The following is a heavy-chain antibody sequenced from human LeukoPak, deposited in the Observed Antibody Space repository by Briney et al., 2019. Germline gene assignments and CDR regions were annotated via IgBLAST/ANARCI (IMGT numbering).Heavy chain of an antibody. CDR3: AKDLTKIAAYYYDSSGYPLDY. CDR2: ISYDGSNK. D-gene: IGHD3-22*01. V-gene: IGHV3-30*18. J-gene: IGHJ4*02. CDR1: GFTFSSYG. Sequence: GGSLRLSCAASGFTFSSYGMHWVRQAPGKGLEWVAVISYDGSNKYYADSVKGRFTVSRDNSKNTLYLQMNSLRAEDTAVYYCAKDLTKIAAYYYDSSGYPLDYWGQGTLATVSS.